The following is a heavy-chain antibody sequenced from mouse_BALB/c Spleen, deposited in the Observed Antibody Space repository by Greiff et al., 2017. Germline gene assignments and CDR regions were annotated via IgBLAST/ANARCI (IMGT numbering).Heavy chain of an antibody. CDR3: TTYYYGSSWFAY. CDR2: IYPGSGST. D-gene: IGHD1-1*01. CDR1: GYTFTSYW. J-gene: IGHJ3*01. Sequence: KQPGSELVRPGASVKLSCKASGYTFTSYWMHWVKQRPGQGLEWIGNIYPGSGSTNYDEKFKSKATLTVDTSSSTAYMQLSSLTSEDSAVYYCTTYYYGSSWFAYWGQGTLVTVSA. V-gene: IGHV1S22*01.